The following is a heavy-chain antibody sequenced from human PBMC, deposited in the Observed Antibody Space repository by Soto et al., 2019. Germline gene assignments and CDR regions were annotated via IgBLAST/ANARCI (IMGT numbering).Heavy chain of an antibody. CDR1: GFTFSSFG. CDR2: IWYDGSKK. D-gene: IGHD3-3*01. Sequence: GGSLRLSCAASGFTFSSFGMHWVRQAPGKGLEWVSLIWYDGSKKSYVESVKGRFTISRDNSRNTVYLQMNSLRADDTAVYYCARDASYYSLWSGYYPSRNGMDVWGQGNTVTVSS. CDR3: ARDASYYSLWSGYYPSRNGMDV. J-gene: IGHJ6*02. V-gene: IGHV3-33*01.